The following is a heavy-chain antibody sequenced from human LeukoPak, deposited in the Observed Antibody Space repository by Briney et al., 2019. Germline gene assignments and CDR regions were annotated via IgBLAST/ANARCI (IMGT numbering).Heavy chain of an antibody. V-gene: IGHV5-51*01. CDR3: ARHPYDYIWGSYRPFDY. CDR1: GYTFTSYW. J-gene: IGHJ4*02. CDR2: IYPGDSDT. Sequence: GESLKISCKGSGYTFTSYWVGRVRQMPGKGLEWMGIIYPGDSDTRYSPSFQGQVTISVDKSISTAYLQWSSLKASDTAMYYCARHPYDYIWGSYRPFDYWGQGTLVTVSS. D-gene: IGHD3-16*02.